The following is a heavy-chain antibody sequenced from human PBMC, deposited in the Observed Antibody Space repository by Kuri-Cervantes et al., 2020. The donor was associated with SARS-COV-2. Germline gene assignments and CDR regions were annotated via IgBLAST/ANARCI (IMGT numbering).Heavy chain of an antibody. CDR1: GGSISSSSYY. D-gene: IGHD5-18*01. J-gene: IGHJ4*02. V-gene: IGHV4-39*07. CDR3: AKDLGKGDTPMVMGGY. Sequence: SETLSLTCTVSGGSISSSSYYWGWIRQPPGKGLEWIGSIYYSGSTNYNPSLKSRVTMSVDTSKNQFSLKLSSVTAAYTAVYYCAKDLGKGDTPMVMGGYWGQGTLVTVSS. CDR2: IYYSGST.